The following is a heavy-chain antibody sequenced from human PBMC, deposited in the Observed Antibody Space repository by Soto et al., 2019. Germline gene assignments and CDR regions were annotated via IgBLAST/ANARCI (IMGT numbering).Heavy chain of an antibody. J-gene: IGHJ4*02. V-gene: IGHV3-9*01. CDR3: TKSVYVDSGYSLLSTDS. CDR2: ISWNSASI. Sequence: SGGSLRLSCAASGFAFDDYAMHWVRQVPGKGLEWVSGISWNSASIGYADSVKGRFTISRDNTKNSLYLQMDSLRAADTALYYCTKSVYVDSGYSLLSTDSRGQGALVTVFS. D-gene: IGHD3-22*01. CDR1: GFAFDDYA.